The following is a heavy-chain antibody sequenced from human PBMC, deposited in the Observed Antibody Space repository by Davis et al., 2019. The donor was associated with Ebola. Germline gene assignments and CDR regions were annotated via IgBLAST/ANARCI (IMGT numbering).Heavy chain of an antibody. CDR1: GYFIRNGYY. CDR3: SRFGEGAY. D-gene: IGHD2-21*01. Sequence: PSETLSLTCSVSGYFIRNGYYWGWIRQPPGKGLEWIGTIYYSGTTYYNPSLKSRVTISADTSKNQFSLNLSSVTAADTAVYFCSRFGEGAYWGQGTLVTVSS. CDR2: IYYSGTT. V-gene: IGHV4-38-2*02. J-gene: IGHJ4*02.